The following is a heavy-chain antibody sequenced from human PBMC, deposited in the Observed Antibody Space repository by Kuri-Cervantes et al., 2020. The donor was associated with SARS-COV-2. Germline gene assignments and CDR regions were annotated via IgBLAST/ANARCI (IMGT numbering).Heavy chain of an antibody. CDR2: ISGSGGST. V-gene: IGHV3-23*01. Sequence: GGSLRLSCAASGFSFRIDVMSWVRRAPGKGLEWVSAISGSGGSTYYADSVKGRFTISRDNSKNTLYLQMNRLRAGDTAVYYCARVRSDTIFGRKYYYYYYGMDVWGQGTTVTVSS. J-gene: IGHJ6*02. CDR1: GFSFRIDV. D-gene: IGHD3-3*01. CDR3: ARVRSDTIFGRKYYYYYYGMDV.